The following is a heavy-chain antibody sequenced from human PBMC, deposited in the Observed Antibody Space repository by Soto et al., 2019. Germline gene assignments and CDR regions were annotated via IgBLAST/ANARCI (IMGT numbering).Heavy chain of an antibody. D-gene: IGHD6-13*01. V-gene: IGHV4-31*03. CDR2: IYYSGST. CDR3: ARGDTADGASEYYFDY. CDR1: GGSISSGGYH. Sequence: SETLSLTCTVSGGSISSGGYHWSWIRQHPGKGLEWIGYIYYSGSTYYNPSLKSRVTISVDTSKNQFSLKLSSVTAADTAVYYCARGDTADGASEYYFDYWGQGTLVTVSS. J-gene: IGHJ4*02.